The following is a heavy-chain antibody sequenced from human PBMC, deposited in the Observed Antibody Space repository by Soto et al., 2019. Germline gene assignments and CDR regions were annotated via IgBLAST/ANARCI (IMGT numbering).Heavy chain of an antibody. V-gene: IGHV1-18*01. D-gene: IGHD2-15*01. CDR1: GDTFISSG. J-gene: IGHJ3*02. Sequence: VQSGAEVKKPGASVKVSCKASGDTFISSGIIWLRQAPGKGLEWMGWISGYKGDTNYAQKFQGRVTLTTDTSTSTAYMELRSLTPGDTAIYYCARIEYCSGGNCYSAFDIWGQGTLVTVSS. CDR3: ARIEYCSGGNCYSAFDI. CDR2: ISGYKGDT.